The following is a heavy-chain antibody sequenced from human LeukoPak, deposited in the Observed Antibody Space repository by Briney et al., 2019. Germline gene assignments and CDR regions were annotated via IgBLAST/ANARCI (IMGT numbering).Heavy chain of an antibody. D-gene: IGHD3-3*01. CDR3: AKRALPYYDFWSGYLRFDP. V-gene: IGHV3-23*01. Sequence: PGGSLRLSCAASGFTFSSYAMSWVRQAPGKGLEWVSAISGSGGSTYYADSVKGRFTISRDNSKNTLYLQMNSLRAEDTAIYYCAKRALPYYDFWSGYLRFDPWGQGTLVTVSS. CDR1: GFTFSSYA. J-gene: IGHJ5*02. CDR2: ISGSGGST.